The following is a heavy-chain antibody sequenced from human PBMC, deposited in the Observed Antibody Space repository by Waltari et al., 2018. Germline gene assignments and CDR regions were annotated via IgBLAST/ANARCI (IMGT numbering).Heavy chain of an antibody. CDR3: ARDRVRQGFDP. Sequence: QVPLVQSGAEVKKPGASVKVSCKTSGYTFTNYGVIWVRQAPGQRLEWMGWISAKNGNTDHAQKFQGRVIITTDTSTSTAYMELRSLRSDDTAVYYCARDRVRQGFDPWGQGTLVAVSS. CDR2: ISAKNGNT. CDR1: GYTFTNYG. D-gene: IGHD3-10*01. J-gene: IGHJ5*02. V-gene: IGHV1-18*01.